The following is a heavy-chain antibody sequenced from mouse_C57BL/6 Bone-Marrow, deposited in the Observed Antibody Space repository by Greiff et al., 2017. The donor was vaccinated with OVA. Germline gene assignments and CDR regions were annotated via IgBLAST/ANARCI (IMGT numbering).Heavy chain of an antibody. D-gene: IGHD1-1*01. CDR1: GYTFTSYW. CDR2: IDPSDSYT. CDR3: ARSGGSSYY. V-gene: IGHV1-59*01. J-gene: IGHJ2*01. Sequence: QVQLQQPGAELVRPGTSVKLSCKASGYTFTSYWMHWVQQRPGQGLEWIGVIDPSDSYTNYNQKFKGKATLTVDTSSSTAYMQLSSLTSEDSAVYYCARSGGSSYYWGQGTTLTVSS.